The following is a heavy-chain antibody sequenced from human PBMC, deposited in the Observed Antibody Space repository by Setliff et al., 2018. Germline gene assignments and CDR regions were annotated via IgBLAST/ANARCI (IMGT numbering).Heavy chain of an antibody. Sequence: SETLSLTCTVSGGSITNENSWWAWIRQPAGKRPEWLGLIYIRGGTDYNPSLKSRVTISLDTSRNQFSLNLTSVTAADTAVYYCAVDHVTNIAESGYGYTRIDPWGQGIPVTVSS. CDR2: IYIRGGT. V-gene: IGHV4-61*02. CDR1: GGSITNENSW. CDR3: AVDHVTNIAESGYGYTRIDP. J-gene: IGHJ5*02. D-gene: IGHD3-9*01.